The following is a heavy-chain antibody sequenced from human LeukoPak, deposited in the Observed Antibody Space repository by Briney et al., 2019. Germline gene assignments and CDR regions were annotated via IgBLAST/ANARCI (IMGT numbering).Heavy chain of an antibody. CDR3: ARDRIYSNYDYYGMDV. D-gene: IGHD4-11*01. CDR2: ISGSGST. Sequence: GGSLRLSCTASGFTFSNFAMNWVRQTPGKGLEWVSVISGSGSTYYADSVRGRFTVSRDNSKHTMSLQMNTLRAEDTAVYYCARDRIYSNYDYYGMDVWGQGTTVTVSS. V-gene: IGHV3-23*01. CDR1: GFTFSNFA. J-gene: IGHJ6*02.